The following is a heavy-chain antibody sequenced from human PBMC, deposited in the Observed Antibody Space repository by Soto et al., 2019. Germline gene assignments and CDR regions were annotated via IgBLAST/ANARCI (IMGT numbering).Heavy chain of an antibody. CDR3: AKFRGPSYSYYYMDV. J-gene: IGHJ6*03. CDR1: GFTFGTSA. Sequence: EVQLLESGGGLVQPGGSLRLSCAASGFTFGTSAMKWLRQAPGRGLECVSFISGSGRTTYYADSVKGRFTVSRDKSKNTMYLQMNSLRAEDTALYYCAKFRGPSYSYYYMDVWGKGTTVTVSS. V-gene: IGHV3-23*01. D-gene: IGHD3-10*01. CDR2: ISGSGRTT.